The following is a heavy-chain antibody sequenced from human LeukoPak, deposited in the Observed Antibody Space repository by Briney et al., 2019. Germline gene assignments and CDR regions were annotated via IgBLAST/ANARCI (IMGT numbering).Heavy chain of an antibody. Sequence: LRLSCAASGFTFSSYSINWIRQPPGKGLEWIGYIYHSGSTYYNPSLKSRVTISVDRSKNQFSLKLSSVTAADTAVYYCARAYSSSWYFESGWFDPWGQGTLVTVSS. CDR2: IYHSGST. V-gene: IGHV4-30-2*01. CDR3: ARAYSSSWYFESGWFDP. CDR1: GFTFSSYS. D-gene: IGHD6-13*01. J-gene: IGHJ5*02.